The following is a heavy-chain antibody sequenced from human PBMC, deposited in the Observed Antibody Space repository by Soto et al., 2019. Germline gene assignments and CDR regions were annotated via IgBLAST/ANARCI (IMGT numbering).Heavy chain of an antibody. D-gene: IGHD4-17*01. J-gene: IGHJ3*02. CDR1: GGTFSSYA. CDR3: ARAVLHYGDYGVVDAFDI. CDR2: IIPIFGTA. V-gene: IGHV1-69*12. Sequence: QVQLVQSGAEVKKPGSSVKVSCKASGGTFSSYAISWVRQAPGQGLEWMGGIIPIFGTANYAQKFQGRVTITADESTSTAYMELSSLRSEDTAVYYCARAVLHYGDYGVVDAFDIWGQGTMVTVSS.